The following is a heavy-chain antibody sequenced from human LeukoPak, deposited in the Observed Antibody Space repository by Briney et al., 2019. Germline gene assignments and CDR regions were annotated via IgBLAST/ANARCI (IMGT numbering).Heavy chain of an antibody. Sequence: SETLSLTCTVSGDSISSYYWSWIRQPPGKGLEWIGYIYYSGSTNYNPSLKSRVTISVDTSKNQFSLKLSSVTAADTAVYYCARQYPYCSGSSCYSSDFDYWGQGTLVTVSS. CDR2: IYYSGST. CDR1: GDSISSYY. V-gene: IGHV4-59*08. J-gene: IGHJ4*02. CDR3: ARQYPYCSGSSCYSSDFDY. D-gene: IGHD2-15*01.